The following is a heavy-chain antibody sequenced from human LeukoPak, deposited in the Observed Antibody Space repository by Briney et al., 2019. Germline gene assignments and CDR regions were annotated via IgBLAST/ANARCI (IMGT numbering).Heavy chain of an antibody. CDR2: ISGSSSYI. CDR1: GFTVSSNY. J-gene: IGHJ4*02. CDR3: ARDRQWLAAFDY. Sequence: PGGSLRLSCAASGFTVSSNYMSWVRQAPGKGLEWVSSISGSSSYIYHADSVKGRFTISRDNAKNSLYLQMNSLGAEDTAVYYCARDRQWLAAFDYWGQGTLVTVSS. D-gene: IGHD6-19*01. V-gene: IGHV3-21*01.